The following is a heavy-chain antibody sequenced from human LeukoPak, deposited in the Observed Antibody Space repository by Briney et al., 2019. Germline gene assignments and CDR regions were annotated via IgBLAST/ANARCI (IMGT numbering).Heavy chain of an antibody. CDR2: IIPIFGTA. J-gene: IGHJ4*02. D-gene: IGHD5-18*01. CDR1: GGTFSSYA. CDR3: ASGYSYGYVPDY. Sequence: ASVKVSCKASGGTFSSYAISWVRQAPGQGLEWMGGIIPIFGTANYAQKFQGRVTFTADESTSTAYMELSSLRSEDTAVYYCASGYSYGYVPDYWGQGTLVTVSS. V-gene: IGHV1-69*13.